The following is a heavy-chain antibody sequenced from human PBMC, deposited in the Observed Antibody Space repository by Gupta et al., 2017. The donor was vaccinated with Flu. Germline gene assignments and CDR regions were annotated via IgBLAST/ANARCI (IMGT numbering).Heavy chain of an antibody. J-gene: IGHJ4*02. Sequence: QVPLQQWGAGLLTPSETLSLTCAVYGGSFSGYYWSWIRQPPGKGLEWIGEINHSGSTNYNPSLKRRVTISVDTSKNYFSLKLSSVTAADTAVYFCAASSGCSSSSCYFDRWGQGTPVTVSS. CDR2: INHSGST. CDR3: AASSGCSSSSCYFDR. V-gene: IGHV4-34*01. CDR1: GGSFSGYY. D-gene: IGHD2-2*01.